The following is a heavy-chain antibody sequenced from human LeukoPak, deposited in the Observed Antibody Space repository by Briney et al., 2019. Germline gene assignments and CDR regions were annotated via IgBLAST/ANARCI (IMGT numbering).Heavy chain of an antibody. J-gene: IGHJ4*02. CDR3: ARGGDIVVVVAANAFDY. Sequence: SETLSHTCAVSGYSISSGYYWGWIRQPPGKGLEWIGSIYHSGSTYYNPSLKSRVTISVDTSKNQFSLKLSSVTAADTAVYYCARGGDIVVVVAANAFDYWGQGTLVTVSS. CDR1: GYSISSGYY. D-gene: IGHD2-15*01. V-gene: IGHV4-38-2*01. CDR2: IYHSGST.